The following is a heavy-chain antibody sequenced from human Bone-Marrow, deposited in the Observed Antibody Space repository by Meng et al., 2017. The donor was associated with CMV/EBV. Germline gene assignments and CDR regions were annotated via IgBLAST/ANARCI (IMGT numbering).Heavy chain of an antibody. CDR3: AKDLGQLRSLGLRPGAVFDY. D-gene: IGHD3-3*01. CDR1: RFTFSSYL. V-gene: IGHV3-30*02. Sequence: GESLKISCAASRFTFSSYLMHWVRQAPGKGLEWVAFIRFDESNKYYADSVKGRLTISRDNSKNTLYLQMNSLRDEDTAVYYCAKDLGQLRSLGLRPGAVFDYWGQGTRVTGSS. J-gene: IGHJ4*02. CDR2: IRFDESNK.